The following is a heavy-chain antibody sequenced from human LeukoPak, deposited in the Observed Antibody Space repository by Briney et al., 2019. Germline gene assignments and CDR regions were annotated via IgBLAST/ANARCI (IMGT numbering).Heavy chain of an antibody. Sequence: KSSETLSLTCGVYGGSFSGYYWTWIRQPPGKGLEWIGEISHIGNTNYNPSLKSRVTMSVDTSKNQFSLKLSSVTAADTAVYYCAREAGYSYRTYYSYYYIGVWDKGTTVTVSS. V-gene: IGHV4-34*01. J-gene: IGHJ6*03. CDR1: GGSFSGYY. D-gene: IGHD5-18*01. CDR3: AREAGYSYRTYYSYYYIGV. CDR2: ISHIGNT.